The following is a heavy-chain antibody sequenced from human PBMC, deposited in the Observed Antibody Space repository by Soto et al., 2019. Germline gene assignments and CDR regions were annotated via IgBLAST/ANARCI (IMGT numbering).Heavy chain of an antibody. CDR3: ARHQWDDADMDV. Sequence: SETLSLTCTVSGGSISSYYWSWIRQPPGKGLEWIGYIYYSGSTNYNPSLKSRVTISVDTSKNQFSLKLSSVTAADTAVYYCARHQWDDADMDVWGKGTTVTVSS. J-gene: IGHJ6*03. V-gene: IGHV4-59*08. CDR1: GGSISSYY. D-gene: IGHD1-26*01. CDR2: IYYSGST.